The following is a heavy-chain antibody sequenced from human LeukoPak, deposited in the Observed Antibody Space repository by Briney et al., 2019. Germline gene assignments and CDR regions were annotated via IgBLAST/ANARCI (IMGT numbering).Heavy chain of an antibody. Sequence: SETLSLTCTVSGVSISSSGSYWGWIRQPPGKGLEWIGSVYYSGNTYNPSLKSRVTISVDTSKNQFSLNLTSVNAADTAIYYCARVMAARREDLNWFDPWGQGTLVTVSS. V-gene: IGHV4-39*07. CDR2: VYYSGNT. J-gene: IGHJ5*02. D-gene: IGHD6-6*01. CDR3: ARVMAARREDLNWFDP. CDR1: GVSISSSGSY.